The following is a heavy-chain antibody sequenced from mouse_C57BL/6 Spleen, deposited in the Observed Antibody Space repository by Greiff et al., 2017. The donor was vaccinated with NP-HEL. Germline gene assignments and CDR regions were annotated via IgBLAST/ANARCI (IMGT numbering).Heavy chain of an antibody. D-gene: IGHD1-1*01. Sequence: QVQLQQPGAELVKPGASVKLSCKASGYTFTSYWMHWVKQRPGQGLEWIGMIHPNSGSTNYNEKFKSKATLTVDKSSSTAYMQLSSLTSEDSAVYYCARNPGSSYGPFDYWGQGTTLTGSS. CDR2: IHPNSGST. J-gene: IGHJ2*01. CDR1: GYTFTSYW. CDR3: ARNPGSSYGPFDY. V-gene: IGHV1-64*01.